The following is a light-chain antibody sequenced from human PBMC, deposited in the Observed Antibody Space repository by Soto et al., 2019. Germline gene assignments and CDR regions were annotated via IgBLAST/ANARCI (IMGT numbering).Light chain of an antibody. CDR3: QQYNSYWT. V-gene: IGKV1-5*03. Sequence: IQMTQSPSTLSASVGDRVTITCRASQNIDAWLAWYQQKPGKAPKVLIYKASTLESGVPSRFSGRGSGTEFTLTISSLQPDDFATYYCQQYNSYWTFGQGTKVDIK. J-gene: IGKJ1*01. CDR1: QNIDAW. CDR2: KAS.